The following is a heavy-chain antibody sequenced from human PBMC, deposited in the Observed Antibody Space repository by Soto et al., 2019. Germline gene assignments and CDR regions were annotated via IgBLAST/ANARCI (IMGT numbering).Heavy chain of an antibody. Sequence: PGGSLRLSCAASGFTFSSYAMSWVRQAPGKGLEWVSAISGSGGSTYYADSVKGRFTISRDNSKNTLYLQMNSLRAEDTAVYYCAKVGRDILTGYAGDYWGQGTLVTVSS. V-gene: IGHV3-23*01. J-gene: IGHJ4*02. CDR3: AKVGRDILTGYAGDY. D-gene: IGHD3-9*01. CDR1: GFTFSSYA. CDR2: ISGSGGST.